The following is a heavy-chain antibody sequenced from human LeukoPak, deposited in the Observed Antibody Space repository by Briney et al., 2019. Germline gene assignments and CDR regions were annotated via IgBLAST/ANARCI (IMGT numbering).Heavy chain of an antibody. Sequence: GGSLRLSCAASGFTFSSYWMSWVRQAPGKGLEWVANIKQDGSEKYYVDSVTGRFTISRDNAKNSLYLQMNSLRAEDTAVYYCASTEGLVAATYFDYWGQGTLVTVSS. D-gene: IGHD2-15*01. J-gene: IGHJ4*02. V-gene: IGHV3-7*03. CDR2: IKQDGSEK. CDR1: GFTFSSYW. CDR3: ASTEGLVAATYFDY.